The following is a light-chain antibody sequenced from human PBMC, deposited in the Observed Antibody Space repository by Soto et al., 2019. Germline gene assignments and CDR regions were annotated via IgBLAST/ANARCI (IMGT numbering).Light chain of an antibody. V-gene: IGLV1-40*01. CDR3: SSYTIDSYYF. Sequence: QSVLTQPHSVSGAPGQRVTISCTGSSSNIGAGYHVHWYQQLPGAAPKLLIFGDSNRPSGVPDRFSGSKSGTSASLAITGLQADDESDYYRSSYTIDSYYFFGSGTEVIV. CDR2: GDS. CDR1: SSNIGAGYH. J-gene: IGLJ1*01.